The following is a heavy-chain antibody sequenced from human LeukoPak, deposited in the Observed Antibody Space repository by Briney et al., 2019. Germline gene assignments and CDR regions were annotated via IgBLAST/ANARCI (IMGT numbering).Heavy chain of an antibody. D-gene: IGHD5-12*01. J-gene: IGHJ4*02. CDR2: ISGSGGST. CDR3: AKEPGYSGYDYGDY. CDR1: GFTFASYA. V-gene: IGHV3-23*01. Sequence: VGSLRLSWAASGFTFASYAMSWVRQAPGKGLEWVSGISGSGGSTYYADSVKGRFTISRDNSKNTLYLQMNSLRAEDTAVYYCAKEPGYSGYDYGDYWGQGTLVTVSS.